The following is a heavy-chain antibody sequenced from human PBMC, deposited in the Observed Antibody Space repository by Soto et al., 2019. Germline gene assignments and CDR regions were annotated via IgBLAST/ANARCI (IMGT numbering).Heavy chain of an antibody. D-gene: IGHD2-2*01. CDR1: GGTFDYYA. CDR3: AKGQGIYCSRSNCSPGAGAFDP. Sequence: EVQLVESGGGLVQPGRFLRLSCAGSGGTFDYYAMHWVRQAPGKGLEWVSGISRDSGSLDYADSVKGRFTISRDNAKNSLYLQMSRLRTEDTALYYCAKGQGIYCSRSNCSPGAGAFDPWGRGTMVTVSS. V-gene: IGHV3-9*01. J-gene: IGHJ3*01. CDR2: ISRDSGSL.